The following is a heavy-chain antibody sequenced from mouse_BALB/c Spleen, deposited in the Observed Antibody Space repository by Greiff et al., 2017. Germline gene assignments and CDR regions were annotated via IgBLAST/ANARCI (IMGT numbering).Heavy chain of an antibody. CDR3: ARATGDY. J-gene: IGHJ4*01. CDR2: ISYSGST. V-gene: IGHV3-2*02. Sequence: EVKLMESGPGLVKPSQSLSLTCTVTGYSITSDYAWNWIRQFPGNKLEWMGYISYSGSTSYNPSLKSRISITRDTSKNQFFLQLNSVTTEDTATYYCARATGDYWGQGTSVTVSS. D-gene: IGHD4-1*01. CDR1: GYSITSDYA.